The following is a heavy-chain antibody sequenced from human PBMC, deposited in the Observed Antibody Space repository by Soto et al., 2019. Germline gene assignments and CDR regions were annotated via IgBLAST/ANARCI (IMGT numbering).Heavy chain of an antibody. CDR2: LNPDGSTK. CDR3: ARDPYYGAIDY. CDR1: GFSFRSSW. Sequence: EVELVESGGGLVQPGGSLRLSCVASGFSFRSSWMSWVRQVPGRGLEWVAQLNPDGSTKASVDAVKGRVTISRDNAKNSLYLQMNSLRVEDTAVDYCARDPYYGAIDYWGQGTLVTVSS. J-gene: IGHJ4*02. V-gene: IGHV3-7*01. D-gene: IGHD3-10*01.